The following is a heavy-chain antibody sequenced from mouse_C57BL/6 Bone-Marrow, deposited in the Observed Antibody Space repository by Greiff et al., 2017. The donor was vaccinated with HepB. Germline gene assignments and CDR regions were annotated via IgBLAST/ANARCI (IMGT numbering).Heavy chain of an antibody. V-gene: IGHV1-52*01. J-gene: IGHJ2*01. D-gene: IGHD1-1*01. CDR2: IDPSDSET. CDR1: GYTFTSYW. Sequence: QVQLQQPGAELVRPGSSVKLSCKASGYTFTSYWMHWVKQRPIQGLEWIGNIDPSDSETHYNQKFKDKATLTVDKSSSTAYMQLSSLTSEDSAVYYCARSRGAYGSSPFDYWGQGTTLTVSS. CDR3: ARSRGAYGSSPFDY.